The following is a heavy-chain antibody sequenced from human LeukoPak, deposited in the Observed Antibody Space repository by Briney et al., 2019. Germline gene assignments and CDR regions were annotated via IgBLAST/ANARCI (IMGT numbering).Heavy chain of an antibody. CDR3: ARGGRYCSGTSCYRLFDY. V-gene: IGHV4-31*03. Sequence: SQTLSLTCTVSGGSISSGDYYWSWLRQHPGTGLEWIGYIYYSGSTYYNPSLKSRVTISVDTSKNQFSLKLSSVTAADTAVYYCARGGRYCSGTSCYRLFDYWGQGTLVTVSS. CDR1: GGSISSGDYY. J-gene: IGHJ4*02. D-gene: IGHD2-2*01. CDR2: IYYSGST.